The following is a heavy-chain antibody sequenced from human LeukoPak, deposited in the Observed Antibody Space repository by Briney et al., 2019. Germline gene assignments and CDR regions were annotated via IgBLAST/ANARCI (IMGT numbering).Heavy chain of an antibody. CDR3: ARQTSRITIFGVVSDAFDI. Sequence: SETLSLTCTVSGGSISSSNYYWGWIRQPPGKGLEWIVSINYSGTTYYNPSLKSRVTISVDTSKNQFSLKLSSVTAADTAVYYCARQTSRITIFGVVSDAFDIWGQGTMVTVSS. CDR2: INYSGTT. V-gene: IGHV4-39*01. CDR1: GGSISSSNYY. D-gene: IGHD3-3*01. J-gene: IGHJ3*02.